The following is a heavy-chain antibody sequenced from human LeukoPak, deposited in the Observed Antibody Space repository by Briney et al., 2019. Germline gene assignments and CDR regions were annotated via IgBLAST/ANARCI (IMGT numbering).Heavy chain of an antibody. V-gene: IGHV6-1*01. CDR1: GDSVSSNSAA. CDR3: VRGSLAVAAIDY. D-gene: IGHD6-19*01. J-gene: IGHJ4*02. Sequence: SQTLSLTCAISGDSVSSNSAAWHWIRQSPSRGLEWLGRTYYRSKWYSDDAVSVKSRVTINPDTSKNQFSLHLNSVTPEDTAVYYCVRGSLAVAAIDYWGQGTLVTVSS. CDR2: TYYRSKWYS.